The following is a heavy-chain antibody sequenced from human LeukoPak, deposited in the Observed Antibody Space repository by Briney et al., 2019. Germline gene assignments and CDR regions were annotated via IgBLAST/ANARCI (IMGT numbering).Heavy chain of an antibody. CDR2: IRYDGSNK. Sequence: GGSLRLSCAASGFTFSSYGMHWVRQAPGKGLEWVAFIRYDGSNKYYADSVKGRFTISRDNSKNTLYLQMNSLRAEDTAVYYCAKDEKSIVVVPAAVGYWGQGTLVSVSS. CDR1: GFTFSSYG. CDR3: AKDEKSIVVVPAAVGY. J-gene: IGHJ4*02. V-gene: IGHV3-30*02. D-gene: IGHD2-2*01.